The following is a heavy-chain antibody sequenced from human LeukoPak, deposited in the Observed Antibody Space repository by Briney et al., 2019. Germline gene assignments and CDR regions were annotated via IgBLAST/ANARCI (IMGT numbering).Heavy chain of an antibody. CDR2: IYYSGST. V-gene: IGHV4-59*01. Sequence: SETLSLTCTVSGGSISSYYWSWIRQPPGKGPGWIGYIYYSGSTNYNPSLKSRVTISVDTSKNQFSLKLSSVTAADTAVYYCARTFSSSSLYYYYGMDVWGQGTTVTVSS. CDR1: GGSISSYY. J-gene: IGHJ6*02. CDR3: ARTFSSSSLYYYYGMDV. D-gene: IGHD6-6*01.